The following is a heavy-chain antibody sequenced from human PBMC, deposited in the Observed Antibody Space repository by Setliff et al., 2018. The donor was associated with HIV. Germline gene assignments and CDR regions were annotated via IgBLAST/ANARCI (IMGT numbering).Heavy chain of an antibody. J-gene: IGHJ4*02. V-gene: IGHV3-23*01. Sequence: LRLSCEGSGFSFASHAMTWVRQAPGKGLEWVSTFADSAVITLYADSVRGRFTMSRDNSKNTLYLHMTGLRADDTAIYYCAKDLGTYSSGRALDSWGQGALVTVSS. D-gene: IGHD6-19*01. CDR2: FADSAVIT. CDR3: AKDLGTYSSGRALDS. CDR1: GFSFASHA.